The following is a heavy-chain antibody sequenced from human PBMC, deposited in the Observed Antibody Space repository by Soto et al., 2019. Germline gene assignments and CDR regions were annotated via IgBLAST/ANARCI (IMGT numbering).Heavy chain of an antibody. CDR2: TYYRSKWYS. Sequence: PSQTLSLTCDISGDSVSNNSVAWHWIRQSPSRGLEWLGRTYYRSKWYSDYAVSVESRITITADTSKNQFSLQVNSVTPEDTAVYFCARVEWVGPLTWFDPWGQGTLVTVSS. CDR3: ARVEWVGPLTWFDP. V-gene: IGHV6-1*01. J-gene: IGHJ5*02. D-gene: IGHD3-3*01. CDR1: GDSVSNNSVA.